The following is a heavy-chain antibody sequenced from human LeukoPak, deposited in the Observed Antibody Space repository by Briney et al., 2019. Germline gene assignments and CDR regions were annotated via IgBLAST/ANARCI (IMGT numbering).Heavy chain of an antibody. Sequence: ASVKVSCKASGYTFTSYYMHWVRQAPGQGLEGMGIINPCGCRTSYAQKFQDRVTMTKDTSPITVYMELSSLRSEDTAVYYYARPSYYYCSGEMEVWGKRTTVTVSS. CDR1: GYTFTSYY. CDR2: INPCGCRT. V-gene: IGHV1-46*01. CDR3: ARPSYYYCSGEMEV. J-gene: IGHJ6*04. D-gene: IGHD3-10*01.